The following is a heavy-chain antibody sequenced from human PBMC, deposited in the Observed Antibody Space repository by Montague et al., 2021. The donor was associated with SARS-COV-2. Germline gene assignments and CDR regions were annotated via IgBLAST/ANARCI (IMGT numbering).Heavy chain of an antibody. J-gene: IGHJ3*01. CDR2: TYYRSKWYN. V-gene: IGHV6-1*01. CDR1: GASISSDSLS. Sequence: VSPGASISSDSLSWHWIRPSPSRGLEWLASTYYRSKWYNDSAPSVSGRATVKPDTSRNQFSLHLDSVTPEDTALYFCARKMDSSFDVWGKGTMVIVS. D-gene: IGHD2-2*03. CDR3: ARKMDSSFDV.